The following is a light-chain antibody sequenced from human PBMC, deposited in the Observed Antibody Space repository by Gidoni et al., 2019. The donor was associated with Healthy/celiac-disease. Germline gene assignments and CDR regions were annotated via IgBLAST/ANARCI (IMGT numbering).Light chain of an antibody. Sequence: DIVVFQSPVSLAVSLGERATINCKSSQSVLYSSNNKNYLAWYQHKPGQPPKLLIYWASTRESGVPDRFSGSGSGTDFTLTISSLQAEDVAVYYCQQYYSTPYTFGQGTKLEIK. J-gene: IGKJ2*01. V-gene: IGKV4-1*01. CDR1: QSVLYSSNNKNY. CDR2: WAS. CDR3: QQYYSTPYT.